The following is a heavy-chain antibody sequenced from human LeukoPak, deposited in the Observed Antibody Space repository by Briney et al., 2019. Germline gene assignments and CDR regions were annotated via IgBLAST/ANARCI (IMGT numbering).Heavy chain of an antibody. D-gene: IGHD6-6*01. CDR1: GFTFSSYW. V-gene: IGHV3-74*01. J-gene: IGHJ4*02. CDR2: ISPTGSTT. Sequence: GGSLRLSCAASGFTFSSYWMSWVRQAPGKGLVWVSRISPTGSTTSYADSVKGRFTVSRDNAKNTLYLQVNNLRAEDAAVYYCARGPNSNWSGLDFWGQGTLLTVSS. CDR3: ARGPNSNWSGLDF.